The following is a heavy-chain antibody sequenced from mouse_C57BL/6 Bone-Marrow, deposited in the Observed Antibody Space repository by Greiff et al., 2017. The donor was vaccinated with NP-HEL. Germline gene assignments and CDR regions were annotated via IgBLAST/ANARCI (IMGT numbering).Heavy chain of an antibody. CDR2: INPGSGGT. D-gene: IGHD1-3*01. Sequence: QVQLQQSGAELVRPGTSVKVSCKASGYAFTNYLIEWVKQRPGQGLEWIGVINPGSGGTNYNEKFKGTATLTADKSSSTAYMQLSSLTSEDSAVYVCARVSGLLPLFDYWGQGTTLTVSS. V-gene: IGHV1-54*01. CDR3: ARVSGLLPLFDY. J-gene: IGHJ2*01. CDR1: GYAFTNYL.